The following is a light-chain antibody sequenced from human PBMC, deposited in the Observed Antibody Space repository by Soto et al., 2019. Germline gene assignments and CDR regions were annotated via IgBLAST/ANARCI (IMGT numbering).Light chain of an antibody. CDR2: GAS. CDR3: QRYGTSVLA. V-gene: IGKV3-20*01. Sequence: EIVLTQSPGTLSLSPGERATLSCRASQSVTNNYFAWYQKKPGQAPRLLIYGASNRATGVPDRFSGSGSGTDFTLTIKRLESEDFAVYYCQRYGTSVLAFGQGTKVDIK. CDR1: QSVTNNY. J-gene: IGKJ1*01.